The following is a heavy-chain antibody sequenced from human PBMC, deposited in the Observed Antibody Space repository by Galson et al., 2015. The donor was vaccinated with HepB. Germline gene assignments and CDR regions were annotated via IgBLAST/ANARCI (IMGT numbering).Heavy chain of an antibody. CDR2: IYYSGST. D-gene: IGHD5-12*01. Sequence: SETLSLTCTVSGGSISSYYWSWIRQPPGKGLEWIGYIYYSGSTNYNPSLKSRVTISVDTSKNQFSLKLSSVTAADTAVYYCARVVDIVATSPQAVWFDPWGQGTLVTVSS. CDR1: GGSISSYY. CDR3: ARVVDIVATSPQAVWFDP. V-gene: IGHV4-59*01. J-gene: IGHJ5*02.